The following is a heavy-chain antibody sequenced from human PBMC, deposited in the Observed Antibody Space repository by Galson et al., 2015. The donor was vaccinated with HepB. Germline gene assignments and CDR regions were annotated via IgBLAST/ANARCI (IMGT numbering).Heavy chain of an antibody. CDR1: GHTFTSYY. J-gene: IGHJ4*02. CDR2: INPSGGST. Sequence: SVKVSCKASGHTFTSYYMHWVRQAPGQGLEWMGIINPSGGSTSYAQKFQGRVTMTRDTSTSTVYMELSSLRSEDTAVYYCARAGDPYCSSTSCYNYYFDYWGQGTLVTVSS. CDR3: ARAGDPYCSSTSCYNYYFDY. V-gene: IGHV1-46*01. D-gene: IGHD2-2*02.